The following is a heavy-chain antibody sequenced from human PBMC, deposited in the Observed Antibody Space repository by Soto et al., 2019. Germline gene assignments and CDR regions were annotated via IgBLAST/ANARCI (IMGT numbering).Heavy chain of an antibody. CDR3: ATDYFGVVAVDFDY. V-gene: IGHV1-24*01. CDR1: GYRLTELS. J-gene: IGHJ4*02. Sequence: ASVQVSCKDSGYRLTELSMHEVGQAAGKGLEWMGGFDPEDGETFYAQKIQGRVTMTEDTSTDIAYMELSSLTSEDTAVYYCATDYFGVVAVDFDYWGQGTLVTVSS. D-gene: IGHD3-16*01. CDR2: FDPEDGET.